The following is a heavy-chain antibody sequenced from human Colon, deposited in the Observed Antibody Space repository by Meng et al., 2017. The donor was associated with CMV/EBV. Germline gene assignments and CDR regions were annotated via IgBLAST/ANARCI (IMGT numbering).Heavy chain of an antibody. D-gene: IGHD4-11*01. CDR1: EFTVSESY. CDR2: IYGGGTT. J-gene: IGHJ6*02. Sequence: GGSLRLSCTASEFTVSESYMNWVRQAPGKGLEWVSVIYGGGTTKYADSVKGRFTISRDNSKNTLFLQMNSLRAEDTAVYYCAGETGLPNGMDVWGQGTTVTVSS. V-gene: IGHV3-53*01. CDR3: AGETGLPNGMDV.